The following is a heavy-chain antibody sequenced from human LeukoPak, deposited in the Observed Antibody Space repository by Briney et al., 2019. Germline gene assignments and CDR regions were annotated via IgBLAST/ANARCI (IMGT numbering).Heavy chain of an antibody. D-gene: IGHD6-19*01. CDR3: ARDPGIAVAGIYYYYGMDV. V-gene: IGHV3-23*01. CDR2: ISGSGGST. Sequence: GSLRLSCAASGFTFSSYATSWVRQAPGKGLEWVSAISGSGGSTYYADSVKGRFTISRDNSKNTLYLQMNSLRAEDTAVYYCARDPGIAVAGIYYYYGMDVWGQGTTVTVSS. CDR1: GFTFSSYA. J-gene: IGHJ6*02.